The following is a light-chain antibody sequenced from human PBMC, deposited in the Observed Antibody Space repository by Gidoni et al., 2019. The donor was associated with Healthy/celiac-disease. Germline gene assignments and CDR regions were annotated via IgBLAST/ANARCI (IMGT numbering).Light chain of an antibody. J-gene: IGKJ2*02. V-gene: IGKV1-NL1*01. Sequence: DIQMTQSPSSLSASVGDRVTITCRASQGISNSLAWYQQKPGKAPKLLLYAASRLESGVPSRFSGSGSGTDYTLTISSLQPEYFATYYCQQYYSTPLGTFGQGTKLEIK. CDR3: QQYYSTPLGT. CDR1: QGISNS. CDR2: AAS.